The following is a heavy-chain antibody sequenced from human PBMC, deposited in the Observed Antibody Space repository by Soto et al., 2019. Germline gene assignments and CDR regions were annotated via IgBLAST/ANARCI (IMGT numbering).Heavy chain of an antibody. D-gene: IGHD2-21*01. V-gene: IGHV1-18*01. CDR1: GYTFTGYG. CDR3: ARKIISSDVYFDY. J-gene: IGHJ4*02. Sequence: QVQLVQSGTEVKRPGASVKVSCKASGYTFTGYGISWVRQAPGQGLEWMGRINAYNDNTNYAQKYQNRVTLDTDPATRSAYMELTRLISDDADVYYCARKIISSDVYFDYRGQGTLVTVSS. CDR2: INAYNDNT.